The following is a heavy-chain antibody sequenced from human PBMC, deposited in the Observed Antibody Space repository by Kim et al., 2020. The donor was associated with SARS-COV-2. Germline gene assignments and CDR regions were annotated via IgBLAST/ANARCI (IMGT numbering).Heavy chain of an antibody. V-gene: IGHV1-69*13. J-gene: IGHJ4*02. CDR3: ASRFFDSSGNYHDF. CDR2: IIPFFDTT. D-gene: IGHD3-22*01. CDR1: GGTFGTYP. Sequence: SVKVSCKASGGTFGTYPISWVRQAPGQGLEWMGGIIPFFDTTNYAPKLQGRVTMTADDSTRTTYMELSSLKSGDTAVYFSASRFFDSSGNYHDFWGQGT.